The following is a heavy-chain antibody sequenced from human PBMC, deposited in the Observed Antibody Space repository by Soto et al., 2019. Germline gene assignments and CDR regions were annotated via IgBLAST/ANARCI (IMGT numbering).Heavy chain of an antibody. CDR1: GFTFSSHG. CDR2: ISFDGSNK. J-gene: IGHJ4*02. V-gene: IGHV3-30*18. CDR3: AKGGPGYCTSGTCYPDY. Sequence: PGGSLRLSCAASGFTFSSHGMHWVRQAPGKGLEWVAVISFDGSNKFYAGSMKGRFTISRDNSKNTLYLLMNSLRAEDTAVYYCAKGGPGYCTSGTCYPDYWGQGTLVTVSS. D-gene: IGHD2-8*01.